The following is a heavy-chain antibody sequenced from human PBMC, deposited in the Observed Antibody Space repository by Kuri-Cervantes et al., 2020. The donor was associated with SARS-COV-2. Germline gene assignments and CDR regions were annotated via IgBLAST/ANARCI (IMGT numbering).Heavy chain of an antibody. CDR2: INHSGST. J-gene: IGHJ4*02. CDR3: AREMAAAGGFDC. V-gene: IGHV4-34*01. Sequence: SETLSLTCAVYGGSFSGYYWSWIRQPPGKGLEWIGEINHSGSTNYNPSLKSRVTISVDTSKNQFSLKLSSVTAADTAVYYCAREMAAAGGFDCWGQGTLVTVSS. D-gene: IGHD6-13*01. CDR1: GGSFSGYY.